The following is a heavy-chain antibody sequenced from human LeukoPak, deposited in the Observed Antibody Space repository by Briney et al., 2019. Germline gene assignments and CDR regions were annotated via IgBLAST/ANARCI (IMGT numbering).Heavy chain of an antibody. V-gene: IGHV1-18*01. CDR1: GYTFTSYG. CDR3: ARAPYDILTGYSSDY. J-gene: IGHJ4*02. Sequence: ASVKVSCKASGYTFTSYGISWVRQAPGQGLEWMGWISAYNGNTNYAQKLQGRVTMTTDTSTSTAYMELRSLRSDDTVVYYCARAPYDILTGYSSDYWGQRTLVTVSS. D-gene: IGHD3-9*01. CDR2: ISAYNGNT.